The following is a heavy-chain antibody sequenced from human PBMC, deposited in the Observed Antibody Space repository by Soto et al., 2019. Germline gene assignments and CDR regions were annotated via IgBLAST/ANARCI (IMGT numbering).Heavy chain of an antibody. D-gene: IGHD2-15*01. CDR1: GFTFSSYG. CDR2: ISYDGSNK. CDR3: AKVQSINCSGGSCYSDAFDI. V-gene: IGHV3-30*18. J-gene: IGHJ3*02. Sequence: LRLSCASSGFTFSSYGMHWVRQAPGKGLEWVAVISYDGSNKYYADSVKGRFTISRDNSKNTLYLQMNSLRAEDTAVYYCAKVQSINCSGGSCYSDAFDIWGQGTMVTVSS.